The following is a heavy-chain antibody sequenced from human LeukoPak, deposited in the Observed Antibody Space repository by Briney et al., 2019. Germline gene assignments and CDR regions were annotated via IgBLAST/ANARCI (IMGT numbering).Heavy chain of an antibody. CDR3: ARDTVGATFPGAFDI. J-gene: IGHJ3*02. CDR2: MYYSGTT. Sequence: PSETLSLTCTVSGGSISSSSYYWGRLRQPPGKGLEWIGCMYYSGTTYYNSSLKSRVTISVDTSNNQFSLKLSSVTAADTAVYYCARDTVGATFPGAFDIWGQGTMVTVSS. CDR1: GGSISSSSYY. D-gene: IGHD1-26*01. V-gene: IGHV4-39*07.